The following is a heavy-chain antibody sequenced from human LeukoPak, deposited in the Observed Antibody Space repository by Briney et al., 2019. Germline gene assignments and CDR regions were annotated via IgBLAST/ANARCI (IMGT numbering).Heavy chain of an antibody. Sequence: ASVKVSCKASGYTFTSYAMNWVRQAPGQGLEWMGWIDTNTENPTYAQGFTGRFVFSLDTSVSTAYLQISSPKAEDTAVYYCARSVRGVIDYWGQGTLVTVSS. CDR1: GYTFTSYA. V-gene: IGHV7-4-1*02. D-gene: IGHD3-10*01. CDR3: ARSVRGVIDY. J-gene: IGHJ4*02. CDR2: IDTNTENP.